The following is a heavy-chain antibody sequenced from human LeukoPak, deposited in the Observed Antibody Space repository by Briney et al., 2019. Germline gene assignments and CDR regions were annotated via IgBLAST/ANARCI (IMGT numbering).Heavy chain of an antibody. CDR2: IGGGGVDR. J-gene: IGHJ3*01. CDR3: AKDSIERNGVYDAFDV. D-gene: IGHD2-8*01. Sequence: GGSLRLSCVASGFTFSEFAMNWVRQVPGKGPEWVSHIGGGGVDREYEESVKGRFTVSRDNSRNSLYLQMNSLRGEDTAIYYCAKDSIERNGVYDAFDVWGQGTKVTVAS. CDR1: GFTFSEFA. V-gene: IGHV3-23*01.